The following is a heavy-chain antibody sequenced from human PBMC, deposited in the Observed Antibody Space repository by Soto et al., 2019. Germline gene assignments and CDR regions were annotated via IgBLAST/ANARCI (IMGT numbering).Heavy chain of an antibody. CDR2: IYYSGST. Sequence: SETLSLTCTVSGFSISSGDYYWSWIRQPPGKGLEWIGYIYYSGSTNYNPSLKSRVTISVDTSKNQFSLKLSSVTAADTAVYYCAREGYCSSTSCYPYYGMDVWGQGTTVTVSS. CDR1: GFSISSGDYY. J-gene: IGHJ6*02. CDR3: AREGYCSSTSCYPYYGMDV. D-gene: IGHD2-2*01. V-gene: IGHV4-61*08.